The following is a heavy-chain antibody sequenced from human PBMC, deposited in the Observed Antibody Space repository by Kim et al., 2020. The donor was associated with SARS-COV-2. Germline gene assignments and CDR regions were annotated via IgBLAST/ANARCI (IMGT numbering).Heavy chain of an antibody. CDR1: GFTFSTYT. D-gene: IGHD3-10*01. J-gene: IGHJ4*02. V-gene: IGHV3-33*01. CDR2: IRHDGTNG. CDR3: VRSCGGTTCSFFNY. Sequence: GGSLRLSCAASGFTFSTYTMHWVRQAPGKGLEWVAVIRHDGTNGYFVDSVKGRFTISRDNSKNTLSLQMNSLRAEDTAVYYCVRSCGGTTCSFFNYWGQGTLVTVSS.